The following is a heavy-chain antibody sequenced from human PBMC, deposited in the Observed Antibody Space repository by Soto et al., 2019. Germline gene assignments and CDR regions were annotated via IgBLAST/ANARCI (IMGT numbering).Heavy chain of an antibody. J-gene: IGHJ4*02. CDR2: IYYSGST. D-gene: IGHD4-17*01. Sequence: SETLSLTCTVSGGSISSSSDYWGWIRQPPGKGLEWIGSIYYSGSTYYNPSLKSRVTISVDTSKNQFSLKLSSVTAADTAVYYCARRRLGYGDYDYWGQGTLVTVSS. CDR1: GGSISSSSDY. CDR3: ARRRLGYGDYDY. V-gene: IGHV4-39*01.